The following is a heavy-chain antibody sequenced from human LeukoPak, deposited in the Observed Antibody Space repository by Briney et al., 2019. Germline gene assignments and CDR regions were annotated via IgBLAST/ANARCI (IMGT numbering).Heavy chain of an antibody. CDR2: ISGYNDDT. V-gene: IGHV1-18*01. CDR3: ARDGRRWVGATTYSFDY. D-gene: IGHD1-26*01. CDR1: GYIFTTYG. J-gene: IGHJ4*02. Sequence: ASVKVSCKASGYIFTTYGISWVRQAPGQGLEWMGWISGYNDDTNYAQKLQGRVTMTTDTSTSTAYMELRSLTSDDTAVYYCARDGRRWVGATTYSFDYWGQGTLVTVSS.